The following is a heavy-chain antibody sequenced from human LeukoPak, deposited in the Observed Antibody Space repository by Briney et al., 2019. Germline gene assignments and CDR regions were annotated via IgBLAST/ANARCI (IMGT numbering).Heavy chain of an antibody. CDR1: GFTFSTYA. D-gene: IGHD6-19*01. CDR2: ISRRGDKT. CDR3: AKERSAGWPYDY. V-gene: IGHV3-23*01. J-gene: IGHJ4*01. Sequence: PGGSLRLACAASGFTFSTYAMSWVRQAPGKGLEWVSGISRRGDKTYYADSVKGRFTISRDNSRNTLYLQMNSLRVEDTAIYYCAKERSAGWPYDYWGHGTLVTASS.